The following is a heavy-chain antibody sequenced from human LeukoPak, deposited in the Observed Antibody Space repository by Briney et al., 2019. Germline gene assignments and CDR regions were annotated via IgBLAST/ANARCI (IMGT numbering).Heavy chain of an antibody. CDR1: GFTFSSYG. V-gene: IGHV3-30*18. CDR3: AKDLGAYCGGDCYPEFDY. CDR2: ISYDGSNK. D-gene: IGHD2-21*02. J-gene: IGHJ4*02. Sequence: GGSLRLSCGASGFTFSSYGMHWVRQAPGKGLEWVAVISYDGSNKYYADSVKGRFTISRDNSKNTLYLQMNSLRAEDTAVYYCAKDLGAYCGGDCYPEFDYWGQGTLVTVSS.